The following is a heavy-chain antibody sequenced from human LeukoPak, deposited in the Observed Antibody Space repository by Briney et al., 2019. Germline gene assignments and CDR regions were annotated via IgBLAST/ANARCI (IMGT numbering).Heavy chain of an antibody. J-gene: IGHJ4*02. Sequence: ASVKVSCKASGYTFTGYYMHWVRQAPGQGLEWMGWINPNRGGTNYAQKFQGRVTMTRDTSISTAYMELSRLRSDDTAVYYCAREEMATIYDYWGQGTLVTVSS. V-gene: IGHV1-2*02. D-gene: IGHD5-24*01. CDR3: AREEMATIYDY. CDR2: INPNRGGT. CDR1: GYTFTGYY.